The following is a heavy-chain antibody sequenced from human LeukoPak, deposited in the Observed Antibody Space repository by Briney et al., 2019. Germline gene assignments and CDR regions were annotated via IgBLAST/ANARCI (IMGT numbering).Heavy chain of an antibody. CDR3: ARGSITMVRGATPDDAFDI. CDR1: GFTFSSYG. Sequence: PGGSLRLSCAASGFTFSSYGMHWVRQASGKGLEWVAVIWYDGSNKYYADSVKGRFTISRDNSKNTLYLQMNGLRAEDTAVYYCARGSITMVRGATPDDAFDIWGQGTMVTVSS. CDR2: IWYDGSNK. V-gene: IGHV3-33*01. D-gene: IGHD3-10*01. J-gene: IGHJ3*02.